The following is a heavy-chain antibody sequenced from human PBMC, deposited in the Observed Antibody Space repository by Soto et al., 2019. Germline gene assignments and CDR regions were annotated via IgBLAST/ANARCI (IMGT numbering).Heavy chain of an antibody. V-gene: IGHV3-23*01. Sequence: PGGSLRLSCAASGFTFSSYAMSWVRQAPGKGLEWVSSISGSGGSTYYADSVKGQFTISRDNSKNTLYLHMNSLRAEDTAVYYCAKDRSGPKFGELSPYWGQGTLVTVSS. CDR2: ISGSGGST. CDR1: GFTFSSYA. D-gene: IGHD3-10*01. CDR3: AKDRSGPKFGELSPY. J-gene: IGHJ4*02.